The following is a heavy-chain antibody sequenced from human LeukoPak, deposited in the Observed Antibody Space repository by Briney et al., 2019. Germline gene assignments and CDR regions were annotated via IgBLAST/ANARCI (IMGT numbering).Heavy chain of an antibody. CDR3: AKDGGFWSGYYPY. D-gene: IGHD3-3*01. CDR2: ISGSGGST. J-gene: IGHJ4*02. CDR1: GFTFSSYA. V-gene: IGHV3-23*01. Sequence: GGSLRLSCAASGFTFSSYAMSWVRQAPGKGLEWVSAISGSGGSTYYADSVKGRFTISRDNSKNTLYLQMNSLTAEDTAIYFCAKDGGFWSGYYPYWGQGTLVTVSS.